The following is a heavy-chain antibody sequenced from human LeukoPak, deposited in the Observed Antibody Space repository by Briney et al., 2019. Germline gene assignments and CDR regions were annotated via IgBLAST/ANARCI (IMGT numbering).Heavy chain of an antibody. V-gene: IGHV4-59*12. J-gene: IGHJ4*02. CDR2: IYYSGST. CDR3: ARFGSGWHYFDY. Sequence: SETLSLTCTVSGGSISSYYWSWIRQPPGKGLEWIGYIYYSGSTNYNPSLKSRITISVDTSKNQFSLKLSSVTAADTAVYYCARFGSGWHYFDYWGQGTLVTVSS. D-gene: IGHD6-19*01. CDR1: GGSISSYY.